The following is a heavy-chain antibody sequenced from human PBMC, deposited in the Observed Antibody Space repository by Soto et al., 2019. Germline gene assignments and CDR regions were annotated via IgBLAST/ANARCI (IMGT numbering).Heavy chain of an antibody. Sequence: QVQLVQSGPEVKKPGASVKVSCKGSGYTFSNYGVTWVRQAPGQGLERLGWVSAYNRNTDYAQKFEDRTTMTIDTPKNTAYLELRGLTPDDTAVYYCARERRWEPLLYWGQGTL. D-gene: IGHD1-26*01. CDR2: VSAYNRNT. V-gene: IGHV1-18*01. J-gene: IGHJ4*02. CDR1: GYTFSNYG. CDR3: ARERRWEPLLY.